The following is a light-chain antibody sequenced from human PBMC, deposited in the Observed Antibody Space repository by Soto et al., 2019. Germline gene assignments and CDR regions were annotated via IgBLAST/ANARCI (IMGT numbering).Light chain of an antibody. J-gene: IGLJ2*01. CDR1: SSDVGGYNY. CDR2: EVS. CDR3: ISYAGSNNVL. V-gene: IGLV2-8*01. Sequence: SALTQPPSASGSPGQSVTISCTGTSSDVGGYNYVSWYQQHPGKAPKLLIYEVSKRPSGVPDRFSGSKSGNTASLTVSGLQAEDEADYYCISYAGSNNVLFGGGTKLTVL.